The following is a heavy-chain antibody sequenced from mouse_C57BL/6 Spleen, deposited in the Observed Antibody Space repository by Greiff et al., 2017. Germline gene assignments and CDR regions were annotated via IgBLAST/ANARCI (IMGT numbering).Heavy chain of an antibody. CDR1: GYTFTSYW. CDR3: ARTFYDGYPLYAMDY. D-gene: IGHD2-3*01. J-gene: IGHJ4*01. V-gene: IGHV1-69*01. Sequence: QVQLQQPGAELVMPGASVKLSCKAFGYTFTSYWMHWVKQRPGQGLEWIGEIDPSDSYTNYNQKFKGKSTLTVDKSSSTAYMQLSSLTSEDSAVYYCARTFYDGYPLYAMDYWGQGTSVTVSS. CDR2: IDPSDSYT.